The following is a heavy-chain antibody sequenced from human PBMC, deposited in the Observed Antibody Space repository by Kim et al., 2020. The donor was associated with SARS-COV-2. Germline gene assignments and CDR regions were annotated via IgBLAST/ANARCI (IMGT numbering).Heavy chain of an antibody. D-gene: IGHD3-10*01. CDR2: IYSGGSST. J-gene: IGHJ6*02. V-gene: IGHV3-23*03. CDR1: GFTFSSYA. CDR3: GRDYYGSGSYYSSPYYGMSV. Sequence: GGSLRLSCAASGFTFSSYAMSWVRQAPGKGLEWVSVIYSGGSSTYYADSVKGRFTISRDNSKNTLYLQMNSLRAEDTAVYYCGRDYYGSGSYYSSPYYGMSVWGQGTTVTVSS.